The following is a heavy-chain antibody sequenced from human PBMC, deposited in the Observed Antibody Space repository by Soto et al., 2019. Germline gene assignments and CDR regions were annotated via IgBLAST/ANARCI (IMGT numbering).Heavy chain of an antibody. CDR1: GGSISSGGYY. CDR3: ARDDPGSGSPHFDY. CDR2: IYYSGST. V-gene: IGHV4-31*03. Sequence: QVQLQESGPGLVKPSQTLSLTCTVSGGSISSGGYYWSWIRQHPGKGLEWIGYIYYSGSTYYNPSLTSRVTISVDTSKNQFSLKLSSVTAADTAVYYCARDDPGSGSPHFDYWGQGTLVTVSS. J-gene: IGHJ4*02. D-gene: IGHD3-10*01.